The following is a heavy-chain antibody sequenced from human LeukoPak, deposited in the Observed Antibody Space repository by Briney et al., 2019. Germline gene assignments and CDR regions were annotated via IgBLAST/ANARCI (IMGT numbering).Heavy chain of an antibody. J-gene: IGHJ4*02. CDR2: ISSSGSTI. V-gene: IGHV3-48*03. CDR1: GFTFSSYE. CDR3: ASSGYYDILTGYPPNYFDY. D-gene: IGHD3-9*01. Sequence: GGSLRLSCAASGFTFSSYEMNWVRQAPGKGLEWVSYISSSGSTIYYADSVKGRFTISRDNAKNSLYLQMNSLRAEDTAVYYCASSGYYDILTGYPPNYFDYWSQGTLVTVSS.